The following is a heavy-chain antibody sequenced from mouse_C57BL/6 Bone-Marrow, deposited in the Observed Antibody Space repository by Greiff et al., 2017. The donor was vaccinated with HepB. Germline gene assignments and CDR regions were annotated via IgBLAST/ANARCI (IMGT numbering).Heavy chain of an antibody. Sequence: QVQLQQSGAELVKPGASGKFSCKPPGNPFSSSGLTGVKPRPGKGLGGIGQIYPGDGDTTYNGKFKGKATLTADKASSTAYMQLSSLTSEDSAVYFCAREGGYDYGAYWGQGTLVTVSA. CDR1: GNPFSSSG. CDR2: IYPGDGDT. J-gene: IGHJ3*01. CDR3: AREGGYDYGAY. V-gene: IGHV1-80*01. D-gene: IGHD2-4*01.